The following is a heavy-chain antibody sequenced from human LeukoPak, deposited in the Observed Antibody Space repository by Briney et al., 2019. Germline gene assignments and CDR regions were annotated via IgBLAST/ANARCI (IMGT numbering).Heavy chain of an antibody. CDR2: IIPIFGTA. D-gene: IGHD6-13*01. CDR3: ARQQQLARGYYYMDV. CDR1: GGTFSSYA. J-gene: IGHJ6*03. V-gene: IGHV1-69*13. Sequence: ASVKVSCKASGGTFSSYAISWVRQAPGQGLEWMGGIIPIFGTANYAQKFQGRVTITADESTSTAYMELSSLRSEDTAVYYCARQQQLARGYYYMDVWGKGTTVTVSS.